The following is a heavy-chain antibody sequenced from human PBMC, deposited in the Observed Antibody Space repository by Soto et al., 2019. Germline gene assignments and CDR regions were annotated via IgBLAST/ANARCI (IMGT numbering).Heavy chain of an antibody. CDR2: INPNSGGT. CDR3: ARTQLDLWSGYYLAFFDY. D-gene: IGHD3-3*01. V-gene: IGHV1-2*04. J-gene: IGHJ4*02. Sequence: GASVKVSCKASGYTFTGYYMHWVRQAPGQGLEWMGWINPNSGGTNYAQKFQGWVTMTRDTSISTAYMELSRLRSDDTAVYYCARTQLDLWSGYYLAFFDYWGQGTLVTVSS. CDR1: GYTFTGYY.